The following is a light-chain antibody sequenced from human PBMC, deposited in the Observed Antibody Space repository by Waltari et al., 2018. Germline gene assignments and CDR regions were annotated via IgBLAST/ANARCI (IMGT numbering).Light chain of an antibody. CDR2: AAS. CDR1: QRITSW. V-gene: IGKV1D-12*01. CDR3: QQADSLPLT. Sequence: DIQMTQSPSSVSSSVGDTVTITCRASQRITSWLAWYQQKPGKAPKLLIYAASSLQSGVPSSFSGSGSGADFTLTISSLQPEDFATYYCQQADSLPLTFGGGTKVEIK. J-gene: IGKJ4*01.